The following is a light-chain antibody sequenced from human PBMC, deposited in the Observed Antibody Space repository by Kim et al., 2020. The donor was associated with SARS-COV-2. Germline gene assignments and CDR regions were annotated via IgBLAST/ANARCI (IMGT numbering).Light chain of an antibody. CDR2: GKN. V-gene: IGLV3-19*01. CDR1: SLRSYY. CDR3: NSRDSSGKDVV. Sequence: LGQRVRITCQGDSLRSYYASWYQQKPGQAPVLVIYGKNNRPSGIPDRFSGSSSGNTASLTITGAQAEDEADYYCNSRDSSGKDVVFGGGTQLTVL. J-gene: IGLJ2*01.